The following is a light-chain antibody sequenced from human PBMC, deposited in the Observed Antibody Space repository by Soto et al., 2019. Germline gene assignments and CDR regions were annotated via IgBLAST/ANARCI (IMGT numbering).Light chain of an antibody. CDR3: QQYET. CDR1: QSVSSTY. CDR2: GTS. V-gene: IGKV3-20*01. J-gene: IGKJ2*01. Sequence: EIVLTQSPGTLSLSPGERATLSCRASQSVSSTYLAWYQQKPGQAPRLLIYGTSSRATGIPDRFSGSGSGTDCTLTINRLEPEDFAVYYCQQYETFAQGTKLEIK.